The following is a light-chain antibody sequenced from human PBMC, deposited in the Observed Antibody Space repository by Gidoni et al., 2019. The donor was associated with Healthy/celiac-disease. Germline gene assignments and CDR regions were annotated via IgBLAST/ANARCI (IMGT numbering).Light chain of an antibody. CDR2: EGS. CDR1: SSDVGGYNL. J-gene: IGLJ1*01. V-gene: IGLV2-23*01. CDR3: CSYAGSSTLYV. Sequence: QSALTLPASVSGSPGQSITISCTGTSSDVGGYNLLSWYQQPPGKAPNLMFYEGSKRPSGVSNRFSGSKSGNTASLTISGLQAEDEADYCCCSYAGSSTLYVFGTGTKVTVL.